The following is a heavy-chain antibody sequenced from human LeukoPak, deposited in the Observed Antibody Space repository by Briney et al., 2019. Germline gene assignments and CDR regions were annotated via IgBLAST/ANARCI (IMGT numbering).Heavy chain of an antibody. CDR1: GFTFSSYS. CDR2: ISSSSSTI. J-gene: IGHJ6*02. V-gene: IGHV3-48*02. D-gene: IGHD2-15*01. CDR3: ARGLGSTYPGDYYYYGMDV. Sequence: PGGSLRLSCAASGFTFSSYSMNWVRQAPGKGLEWVSYISSSSSTIYYADSVKGRFTISRDNAKNSLYPQMNSLRDEDTAVYYCARGLGSTYPGDYYYYGMDVWGQGTTVTVSS.